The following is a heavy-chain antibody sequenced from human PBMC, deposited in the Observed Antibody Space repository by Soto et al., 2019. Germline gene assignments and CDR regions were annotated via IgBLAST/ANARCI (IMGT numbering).Heavy chain of an antibody. J-gene: IGHJ4*02. CDR1: GYTFPRYY. Sequence: ASVEVSCKASGYTFPRYYMHWVRQAPGQGREGMGWINPNSGGTNYAQKLQGKVTMTRDTSISTAYMELSRLRSDDTAVYYCARIQAPCTCSNTTCKGGFDCWGQGTLVTVSS. D-gene: IGHD2-2*01. CDR2: INPNSGGT. V-gene: IGHV1-2*02. CDR3: ARIQAPCTCSNTTCKGGFDC.